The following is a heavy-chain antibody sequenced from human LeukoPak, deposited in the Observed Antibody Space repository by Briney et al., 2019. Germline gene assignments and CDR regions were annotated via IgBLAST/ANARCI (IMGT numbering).Heavy chain of an antibody. CDR2: INPNSGGT. Sequence: ASVKVSCKASGYTFTGYYMHWVRQAPGQGLEWMGWINPNSGGTNYAQKFQGRVTMTRDTSISTAYMELRSLRSDDTAVYYCARARGGISVFDYWGQGTLVTVSS. J-gene: IGHJ4*02. CDR3: ARARGGISVFDY. V-gene: IGHV1-2*02. CDR1: GYTFTGYY. D-gene: IGHD1-14*01.